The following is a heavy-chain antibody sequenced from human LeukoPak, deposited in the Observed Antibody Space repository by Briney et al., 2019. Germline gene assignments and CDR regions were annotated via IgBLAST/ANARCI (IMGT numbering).Heavy chain of an antibody. CDR1: GFTFSSYS. D-gene: IGHD3-3*01. V-gene: IGHV3-21*01. Sequence: GGSLRLSCAASGFTFSSYSMNWVRQAPGKGLEWVSSISSSSSYIYYADSVKSRFTISRDNAKNSLYLQMNSLRAEDTAVYYCARERRETYYDFWSGYYSYFDYWGQGTLVTVSS. CDR2: ISSSSSYI. CDR3: ARERRETYYDFWSGYYSYFDY. J-gene: IGHJ4*02.